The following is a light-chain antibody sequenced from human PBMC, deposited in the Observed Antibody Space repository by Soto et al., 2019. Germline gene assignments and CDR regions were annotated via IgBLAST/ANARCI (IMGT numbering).Light chain of an antibody. V-gene: IGKV3-20*01. J-gene: IGKJ4*01. CDR2: EAS. CDR1: ETVNSNY. CDR3: QQYGSSPVLT. Sequence: ILMTQSPGTLSVSPGERATLSWRASETVNSNYLAWYHKQPGQAPRLLVYEASNRATGIPARFSGSGSGTDLTLTISRLEPEDFAVYYCQQYGSSPVLTFGGGTNVDIK.